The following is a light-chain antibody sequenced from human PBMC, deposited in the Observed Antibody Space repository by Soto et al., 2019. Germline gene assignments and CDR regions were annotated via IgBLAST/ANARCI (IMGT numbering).Light chain of an antibody. CDR2: EVS. CDR1: SSDVGTQNY. J-gene: IGLJ2*01. Sequence: QSVLTQPASVSGSPGQSITISCTGSSSDVGTQNYVSWYQQHPDKAPKLMIYEVSDRPSGVYNRFSGSKSGNTASLTISGVQAEDEADYYCLSYTSSYTVVFGGGTKVTVL. V-gene: IGLV2-14*01. CDR3: LSYTSSYTVV.